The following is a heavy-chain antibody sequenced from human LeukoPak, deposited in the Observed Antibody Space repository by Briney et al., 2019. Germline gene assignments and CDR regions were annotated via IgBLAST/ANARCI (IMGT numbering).Heavy chain of an antibody. D-gene: IGHD3-10*01. J-gene: IGHJ4*02. Sequence: SETLPLTCTVSSGSVTSYYWNWIRQPAGKGLEWVGRIYNSGNTWYNPSLQSRVSMSIDTSKNQFSLSLASVTAADAAVYYCARDIGNYYGSVYHYYFDFWGQGIVVSVSS. CDR2: IYNSGNT. CDR1: SGSVTSYY. CDR3: ARDIGNYYGSVYHYYFDF. V-gene: IGHV4-4*07.